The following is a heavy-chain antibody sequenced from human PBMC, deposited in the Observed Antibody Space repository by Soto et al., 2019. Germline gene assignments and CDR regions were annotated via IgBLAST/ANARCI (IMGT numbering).Heavy chain of an antibody. CDR3: AKRLGSSSSANWFDP. CDR1: GFTFSSYA. J-gene: IGHJ5*02. CDR2: ISGSGGST. V-gene: IGHV3-23*01. D-gene: IGHD6-13*01. Sequence: EVQLLESGGGLVQPGGSLRLSCAASGFTFSSYAMSWVRQAPGKGLEWVSAISGSGGSTYYADSVKGRFTISRDNSKNALYLQMNSLRAEDTAVYYCAKRLGSSSSANWFDPWGQGTLVTVSS.